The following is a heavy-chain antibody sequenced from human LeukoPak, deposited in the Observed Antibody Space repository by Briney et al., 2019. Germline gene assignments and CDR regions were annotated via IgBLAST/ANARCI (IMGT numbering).Heavy chain of an antibody. D-gene: IGHD2/OR15-2a*01. CDR1: GFTFSSYS. CDR2: ISSSSSYI. J-gene: IGHJ4*02. V-gene: IGHV3-21*01. CDR3: ARARGRTTRH. Sequence: GGSLRLSCAASGFTFSSYSMNWVRQAPGKGLEWVSSISSSSSYIYYADSVKGLFTISRDNAKNSLYLQMNSLRAEDTAVYYCARARGRTTRHWGQGTLVTVSS.